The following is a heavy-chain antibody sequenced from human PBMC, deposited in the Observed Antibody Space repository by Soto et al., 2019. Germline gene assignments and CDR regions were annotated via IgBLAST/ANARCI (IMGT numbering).Heavy chain of an antibody. CDR1: GFSVSDYA. CDR2: ISGSGDGT. Sequence: GGSLRLSCAAPGFSVSDYAMSWVRQAPGKGLEWVSSISGSGDGTYYGDYVKGRFTISRDNAKNTLYLQMNSLRAEDTAVYYCAKGLLIMVRKAIIPPQYYYGMDVWGQGTTVTVSS. V-gene: IGHV3-23*01. CDR3: AKGLLIMVRKAIIPPQYYYGMDV. D-gene: IGHD3-10*01. J-gene: IGHJ6*02.